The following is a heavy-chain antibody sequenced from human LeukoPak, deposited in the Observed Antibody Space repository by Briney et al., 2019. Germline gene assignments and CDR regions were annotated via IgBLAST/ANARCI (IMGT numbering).Heavy chain of an antibody. V-gene: IGHV4-39*01. CDR3: ASHYSSGYYLTLYYFDY. D-gene: IGHD3-22*01. CDR2: SYYSGST. J-gene: IGHJ4*02. Sequence: SETLSLTCTVSGGSISSSSYYWGWIRQPPGKGLEWILSSYYSGSTYYNPSLKSRVTISVDTSKNQFSLKLSSVTAADTAVYYCASHYSSGYYLTLYYFDYWGQGTLVTV. CDR1: GGSISSSSYY.